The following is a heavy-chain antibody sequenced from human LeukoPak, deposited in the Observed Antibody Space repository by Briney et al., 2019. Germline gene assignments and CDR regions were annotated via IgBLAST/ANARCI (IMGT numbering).Heavy chain of an antibody. Sequence: PSETLSLTCAVYGGSFSSYYWSWIRQPPGKGLEWIGYIYYSGSTNYNPSLKSRVTISVDTSKNQFSLKLSSVTAADTAVYYCARQVRPMTYYDFWSGYPYWYFDLWGRGTLVTVSS. CDR3: ARQVRPMTYYDFWSGYPYWYFDL. V-gene: IGHV4-59*08. CDR2: IYYSGST. D-gene: IGHD3-3*01. J-gene: IGHJ2*01. CDR1: GGSFSSYY.